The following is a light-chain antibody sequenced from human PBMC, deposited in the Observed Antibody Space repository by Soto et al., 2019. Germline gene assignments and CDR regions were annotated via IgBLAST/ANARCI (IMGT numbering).Light chain of an antibody. CDR1: QSISTF. V-gene: IGKV1-5*03. CDR2: KAS. J-gene: IGKJ4*01. CDR3: QQYNSYSPLT. Sequence: DIQMTQSPSSLSASVGDRVTITCRASQSISTFLNWYQQKPGKAPKLLIYKASSLESGVPSRFSGSGSGTEFTLTISSLQPDDFATYYCQQYNSYSPLTFGGGTKWIS.